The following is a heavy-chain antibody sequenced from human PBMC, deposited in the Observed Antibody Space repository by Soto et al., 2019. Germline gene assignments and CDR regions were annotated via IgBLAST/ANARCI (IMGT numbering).Heavy chain of an antibody. Sequence: QVQLVESGGGVVQPGSSLRLSCAASGLTLSRFAMHWVRQAPGKGLEWVAVIGYDGSNKDYADSVKGRFTISRDNSKNTLYLQMNSLRPEDTAVYYCARDPVNYYGSWTYGMDVWGQGTTVTVSS. V-gene: IGHV3-30-3*01. CDR1: GLTLSRFA. CDR2: IGYDGSNK. CDR3: ARDPVNYYGSWTYGMDV. J-gene: IGHJ6*02. D-gene: IGHD3-10*01.